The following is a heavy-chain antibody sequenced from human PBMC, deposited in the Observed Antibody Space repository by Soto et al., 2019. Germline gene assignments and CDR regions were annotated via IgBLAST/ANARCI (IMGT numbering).Heavy chain of an antibody. CDR2: INPNGGST. V-gene: IGHV1-46*03. Sequence: QVQLVQPGAEVKKPGASVKFSCKASGYIFTNFYIHWVRQAPGQGLEWIGRINPNGGSTNYAQNLQGSVTMTRYTSTSTVYMDLSSLRSEDTAVYYCTRGVASCDYWGQGTLITVSS. J-gene: IGHJ4*02. CDR3: TRGVASCDY. CDR1: GYIFTNFY.